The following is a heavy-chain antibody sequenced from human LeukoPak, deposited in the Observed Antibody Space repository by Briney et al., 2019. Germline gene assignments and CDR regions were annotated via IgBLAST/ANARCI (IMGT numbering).Heavy chain of an antibody. D-gene: IGHD3-3*01. J-gene: IGHJ4*02. V-gene: IGHV3-23*01. CDR2: ISGSGGST. CDR3: AKDGRTIFGVVIITYYFDY. Sequence: GGSLRLSCAASGLTFSSYAMSWVRQAPGKGLEWVSAISGSGGSTYYADSVKGRFTISRDNSKNTLYLQMNSLRAEDTAVYYCAKDGRTIFGVVIITYYFDYWGQGTLVTVSS. CDR1: GLTFSSYA.